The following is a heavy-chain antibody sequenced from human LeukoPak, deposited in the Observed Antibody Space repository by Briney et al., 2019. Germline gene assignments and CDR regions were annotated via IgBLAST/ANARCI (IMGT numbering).Heavy chain of an antibody. V-gene: IGHV4-39*02. Sequence: SETLSLTCTVSGGSISSSSYYWGWIRQPPGKGLEWIGSIHHSGSPYYNPSLKSRVTISVDTSKNHFSLTLSSVTAADTAVYFCARPDYHSSASYYGPFDYWGQGSLVTVSS. CDR2: IHHSGSP. D-gene: IGHD3-22*01. CDR3: ARPDYHSSASYYGPFDY. CDR1: GGSISSSSYY. J-gene: IGHJ4*02.